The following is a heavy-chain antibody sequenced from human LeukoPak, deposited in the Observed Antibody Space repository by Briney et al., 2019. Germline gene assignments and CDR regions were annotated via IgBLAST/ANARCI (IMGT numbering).Heavy chain of an antibody. CDR1: GFTFSSYA. Sequence: GGSLRLSCAASGFTFSSYAMSWVRQAPGKGLEWVSAISGSGGSTYYADSVKGRFTISRDNSKNTLYLQMNSLRAEDTAVYYRAKDYCSSTSCPNYWGQGTLVTVSS. V-gene: IGHV3-23*01. D-gene: IGHD2-2*01. CDR3: AKDYCSSTSCPNY. J-gene: IGHJ4*02. CDR2: ISGSGGST.